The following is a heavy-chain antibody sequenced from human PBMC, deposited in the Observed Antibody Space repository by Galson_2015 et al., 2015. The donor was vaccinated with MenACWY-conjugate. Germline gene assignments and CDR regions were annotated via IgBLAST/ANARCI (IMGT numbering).Heavy chain of an antibody. CDR3: AHRWLVGSFDY. Sequence: PALVKPTQTLTLTCTFSGFSLSTSGVGVGWIRQPPGKALEWLALIYWDDDERYSPSLKSRLTITKDTSKNQVVLTMTNMDPVDTATYYCAHRWLVGSFDYWGQGTLVTVSS. CDR1: GFSLSTSGVG. CDR2: IYWDDDE. V-gene: IGHV2-5*02. J-gene: IGHJ4*02. D-gene: IGHD6-19*01.